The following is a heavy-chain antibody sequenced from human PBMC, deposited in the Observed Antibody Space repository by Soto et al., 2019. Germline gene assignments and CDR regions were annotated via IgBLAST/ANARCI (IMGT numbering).Heavy chain of an antibody. CDR2: IYYSGST. J-gene: IGHJ4*02. V-gene: IGHV4-31*02. D-gene: IGHD3-22*01. CDR1: GGSISSGGYY. CDR3: ASPQYDRSGYFAS. Sequence: SETLSLTCTVSGGSISSGGYYWSWIRQHPGKGLEWIGYIYYSGSTYYNPSLKSRVTISVDTSKNQFSLKLSSVTAADTAVYYCASPQYDRSGYFASWGQGTLVTVSS.